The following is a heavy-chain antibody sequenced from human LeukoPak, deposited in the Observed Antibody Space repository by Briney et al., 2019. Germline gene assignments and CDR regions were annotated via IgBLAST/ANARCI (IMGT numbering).Heavy chain of an antibody. CDR2: INHSGSI. CDR1: GDSISSYF. V-gene: IGHV4-34*01. Sequence: SETLSLTCIVSGDSISSYFRSWIRQPPGRGLEWIGEINHSGSINYNPSLKSRVTISVDTSKNQFSLKLSSVAAADTAVYYCARARSGKWGFDYWGQGTLVTVSS. D-gene: IGHD1-26*01. J-gene: IGHJ4*02. CDR3: ARARSGKWGFDY.